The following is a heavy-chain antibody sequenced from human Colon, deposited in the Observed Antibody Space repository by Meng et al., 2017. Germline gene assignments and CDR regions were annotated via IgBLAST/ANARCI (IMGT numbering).Heavy chain of an antibody. CDR2: AST. CDR1: GGSVSSASYY. V-gene: IGHV4-61*01. Sequence: QVQLQESGPGLVRPSETLSLTCNVSGGSVSSASYYWSWIRQPPGKGLEWIGYASTNYNPSLKSRVTISVDTSKNQFSLRLTSVTAADTAVYYCARDHMGSLDYWGQGILVTVSS. J-gene: IGHJ4*02. CDR3: ARDHMGSLDY. D-gene: IGHD1-26*01.